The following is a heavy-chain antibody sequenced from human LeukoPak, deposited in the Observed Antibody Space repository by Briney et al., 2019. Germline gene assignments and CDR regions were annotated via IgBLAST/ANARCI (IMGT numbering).Heavy chain of an antibody. CDR1: GGSISGYY. J-gene: IGHJ2*01. D-gene: IGHD4-23*01. CDR2: IYYSGST. CDR3: ARSVVTLYWYFDL. Sequence: PSETLSLTCTVSGGSISGYYYNWIRQPPGKGLEWIGYIYYSGSTNYHPSLKSRVTISLDTSKNQLSLKLSSVTTADTAVYYCARSVVTLYWYFDLWGRGTLVTVSS. V-gene: IGHV4-59*01.